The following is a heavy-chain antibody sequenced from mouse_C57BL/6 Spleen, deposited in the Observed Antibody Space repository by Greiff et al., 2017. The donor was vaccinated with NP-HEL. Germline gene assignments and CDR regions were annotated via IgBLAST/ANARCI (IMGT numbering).Heavy chain of an antibody. J-gene: IGHJ2*01. CDR1: GYAFSSSW. D-gene: IGHD3-2*01. CDR3: ASRQPIDY. CDR2: IYPGDGDT. Sequence: QVQLQQSGPELVKPGASVKISCKASGYAFSSSWMNWVKQRPGKGLEWIGRIYPGDGDTNYNGKFKGKATLTADKSSSTSYMQLSSLTSEDSAVYFCASRQPIDYWGQGTTLTVSS. V-gene: IGHV1-82*01.